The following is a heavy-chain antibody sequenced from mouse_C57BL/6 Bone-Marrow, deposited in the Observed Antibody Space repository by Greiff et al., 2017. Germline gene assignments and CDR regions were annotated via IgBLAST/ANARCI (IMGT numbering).Heavy chain of an antibody. CDR1: GYTFTDYE. CDR2: IDPETGGT. V-gene: IGHV1-15*01. CDR3: TRHYGYDLYYFDY. J-gene: IGHJ2*01. Sequence: QVQLQQSGAELVRPGASVTLSCKASGYTFTDYEMHWVKQTPVHGLEWIGAIDPETGGTAYNQKFKGKAILTADKSSSTAYMELRSLTSEDSAVYYCTRHYGYDLYYFDYWGQGTTLTVSS. D-gene: IGHD2-2*01.